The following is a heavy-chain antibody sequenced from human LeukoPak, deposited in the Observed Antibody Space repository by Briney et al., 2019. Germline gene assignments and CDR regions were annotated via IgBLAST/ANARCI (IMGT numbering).Heavy chain of an antibody. D-gene: IGHD2-8*01. J-gene: IGHJ5*02. CDR1: GFTFSSYE. V-gene: IGHV3-48*03. CDR2: ISSSGSTI. Sequence: GGSLRLSCAASGFTFSSYEMNWVRQAPGKGLEWVSYISSSGSTIYYADSVKGRFTISRDNAKNSLYLQMNSLRAEDTAVYSCARGADGVSSNPRGWFDPWGQGTLVTVSS. CDR3: ARGADGVSSNPRGWFDP.